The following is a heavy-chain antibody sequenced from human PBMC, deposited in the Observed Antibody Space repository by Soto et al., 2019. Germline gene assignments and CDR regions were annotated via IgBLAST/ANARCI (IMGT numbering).Heavy chain of an antibody. J-gene: IGHJ4*02. D-gene: IGHD5-12*01. V-gene: IGHV1-3*01. CDR2: INAGNGNT. CDR1: GYTFTSYA. CDR3: ARVEMATIYGY. Sequence: QVQLVQSGAEVKKPGASVKVSCKASGYTFTSYAMHWVRQAPGQRLEWMGWINAGNGNTKYSQKLQGRVTITRDTSASTAYMELSSLRSEDTAVYYCARVEMATIYGYWGQGTLVTVSS.